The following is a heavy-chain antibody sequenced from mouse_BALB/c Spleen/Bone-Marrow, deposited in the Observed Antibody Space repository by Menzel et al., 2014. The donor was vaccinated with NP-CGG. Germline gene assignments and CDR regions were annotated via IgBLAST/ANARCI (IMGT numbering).Heavy chain of an antibody. CDR1: GYSFTGYT. V-gene: IGHV1-18*01. CDR2: INPYNGGT. J-gene: IGHJ1*01. D-gene: IGHD2-1*01. CDR3: ARSYGNYWYFDV. Sequence: VHVKQSGPELVKPGASMKISCKASGYSFTGYTMNWVKQSHGKNLEWIGLINPYNGGTSYNQKFKGKATLTVDKSSSTAFMELLSLASEDPAVYYCARSYGNYWYFDVWGAGTTVTVSS.